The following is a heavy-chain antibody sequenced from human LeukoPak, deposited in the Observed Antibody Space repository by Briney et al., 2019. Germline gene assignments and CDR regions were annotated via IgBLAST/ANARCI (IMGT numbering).Heavy chain of an antibody. Sequence: GSLSLSCAASGFTFDDYGMSWVRQAPGKGLEWVFGINWNGGSTGYADSVKGRFTISRDNAKNSLYLQMNSLRAEDTALYYCARDPITDSSSWYSTSSYYYFDYWGQGTLVTVSS. CDR3: ARDPITDSSSWYSTSSYYYFDY. D-gene: IGHD6-13*01. J-gene: IGHJ4*02. CDR1: GFTFDDYG. CDR2: INWNGGST. V-gene: IGHV3-20*04.